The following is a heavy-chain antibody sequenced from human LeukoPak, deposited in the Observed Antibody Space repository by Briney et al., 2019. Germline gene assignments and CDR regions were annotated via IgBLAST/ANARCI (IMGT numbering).Heavy chain of an antibody. CDR2: INTDTVNP. CDR1: GYTFTHYA. Sequence: ASVNVSCMHSGYTFTHYAMNWVRQAPGRGREWVGWINTDTVNPTYAQGFAGRVVFSLDTSVSTASLQISSLKAEDTAVYYCARDRIAAYSGFVDVWGKGATVTVSS. J-gene: IGHJ6*04. CDR3: ARDRIAAYSGFVDV. V-gene: IGHV7-4-1*02. D-gene: IGHD6-13*01.